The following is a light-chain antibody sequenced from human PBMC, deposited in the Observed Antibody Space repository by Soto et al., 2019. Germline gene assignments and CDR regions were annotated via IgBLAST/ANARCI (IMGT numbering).Light chain of an antibody. Sequence: DIQMTQSPSSLSASVGDRVTITCRASQSISSYLNWYQQKPGKAPKLLIYAASSLQSGVPSRFSGSGSGTDFTLPISSLQPEDFATYYCQQSYSTLPITFGQGTRLEIK. CDR1: QSISSY. J-gene: IGKJ5*01. CDR2: AAS. V-gene: IGKV1-39*01. CDR3: QQSYSTLPIT.